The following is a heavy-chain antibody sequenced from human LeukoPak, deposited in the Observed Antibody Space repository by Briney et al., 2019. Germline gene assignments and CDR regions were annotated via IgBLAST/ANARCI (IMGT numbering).Heavy chain of an antibody. V-gene: IGHV3-11*01. Sequence: GGSLRLSCAASGFTFSDYYMSWIRQAPGKGLEWVSYISNSGNTIYYADSVKGRFTIFRDNAKNSLYLQMNSLRAEDTAVYYCARRGVQLQRISWFDPWGQGTLVTVSS. CDR1: GFTFSDYY. CDR2: ISNSGNTI. J-gene: IGHJ5*02. D-gene: IGHD1-1*01. CDR3: ARRGVQLQRISWFDP.